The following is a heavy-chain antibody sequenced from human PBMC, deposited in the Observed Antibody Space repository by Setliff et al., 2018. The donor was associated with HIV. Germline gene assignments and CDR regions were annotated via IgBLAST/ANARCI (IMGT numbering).Heavy chain of an antibody. V-gene: IGHV4-39*01. CDR2: SYYSGST. J-gene: IGHJ3*02. CDR3: ATLEMATIGRVFDI. Sequence: SETLSLTCTVSGGSISGSNYYWAWIRQPPGKGLEWIGNSYYSGSTYYNPSLKSRVTISVDTSKNQFSLKLSSVTAADTAVYYCATLEMATIGRVFDIWGQGTMVTVSS. CDR1: GGSISGSNYY. D-gene: IGHD5-12*01.